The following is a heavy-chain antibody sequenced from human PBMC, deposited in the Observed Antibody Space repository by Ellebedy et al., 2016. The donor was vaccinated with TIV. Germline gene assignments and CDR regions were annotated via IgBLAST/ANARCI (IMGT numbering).Heavy chain of an antibody. D-gene: IGHD3-16*01. Sequence: MPSETLSLTCTVSGDSIGSFHWSWIRQPPGKGLEWIAYIHFSGSTNYNPSLKGRVVMSADTSKNHFSLKLSSVTAADTAVYYCARLAGHVAASGTFDYWGQGTLVTVSS. CDR3: ARLAGHVAASGTFDY. CDR2: IHFSGST. CDR1: GDSIGSFH. V-gene: IGHV4-59*01. J-gene: IGHJ4*02.